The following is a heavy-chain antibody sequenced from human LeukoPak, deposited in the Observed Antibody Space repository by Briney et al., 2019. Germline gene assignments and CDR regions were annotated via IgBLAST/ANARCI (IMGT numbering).Heavy chain of an antibody. V-gene: IGHV3-23*01. CDR3: ARRSGIAVAGAFDY. CDR2: ISGSGGST. CDR1: GFTFSSYT. Sequence: GGSLRLSCAASGFTFSSYTMSWVRQAPGRGLEWVSAISGSGGSTYYADSVKGRFTISRDNFKNTLYLQMNSLRAEDTAVYYCARRSGIAVAGAFDYWGQGTLVTVSS. D-gene: IGHD6-19*01. J-gene: IGHJ4*02.